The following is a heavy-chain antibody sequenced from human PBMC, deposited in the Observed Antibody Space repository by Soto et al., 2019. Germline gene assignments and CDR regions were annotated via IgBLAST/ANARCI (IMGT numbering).Heavy chain of an antibody. CDR2: INPNSGGT. Sequence: ASVKVSCKASGYTFTGYYMHWVRQAPGQGLEWMGWINPNSGGTNYAQKFQGRVTMTTDTSTSTAYMELRSLRSDDTAVYYCARDLEYQPQYPWGQGTLVTVSS. D-gene: IGHD2-2*01. J-gene: IGHJ5*02. CDR3: ARDLEYQPQYP. V-gene: IGHV1-2*02. CDR1: GYTFTGYY.